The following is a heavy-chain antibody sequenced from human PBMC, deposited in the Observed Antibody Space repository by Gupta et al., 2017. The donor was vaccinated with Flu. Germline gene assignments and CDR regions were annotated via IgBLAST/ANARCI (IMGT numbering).Heavy chain of an antibody. J-gene: IGHJ5*02. Sequence: GSFSGYYWSWIRQPPGMELEWIGEINHSGSTNYNPSLKSRVTISVDTSKNQFSLKMSSVTAADTAVYYCARGYSSSRFDPWGQGTLVTVYS. CDR3: ARGYSSSRFDP. D-gene: IGHD6-13*01. CDR1: GSFSGYY. CDR2: INHSGST. V-gene: IGHV4-34*01.